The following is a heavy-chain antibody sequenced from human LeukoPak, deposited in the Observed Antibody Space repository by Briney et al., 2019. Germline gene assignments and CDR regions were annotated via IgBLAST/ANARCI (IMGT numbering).Heavy chain of an antibody. CDR3: ALHFGQLNWYFDL. D-gene: IGHD3-16*01. J-gene: IGHJ2*01. Sequence: GASVKVSCKASGYTFTAYYMHWVRQAPGQGLEWMGWMNPHSGGSNYAQKFQDRVTMTRDTSISTAYMELSRLRSDDTAVYYCALHFGQLNWYFDLWGRGTLVTVSS. CDR2: MNPHSGGS. CDR1: GYTFTAYY. V-gene: IGHV1-2*02.